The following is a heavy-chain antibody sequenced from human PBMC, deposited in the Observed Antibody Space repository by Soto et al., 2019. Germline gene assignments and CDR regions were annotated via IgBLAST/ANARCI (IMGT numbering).Heavy chain of an antibody. CDR1: GFTFSSYS. CDR2: ISSSSSTI. V-gene: IGHV3-48*02. CDR3: ATAPQLVRVAAYYYYGMDV. Sequence: GGSLRLSCAASGFTFSSYSMNWVRQAPGKGLEWVSYISSSSSTIYYADSVKGRFTISRDNAKNSLYLQMNSLRDEDTAVYYCATAPQLVRVAAYYYYGMDVWGQGTTVTVSS. J-gene: IGHJ6*02. D-gene: IGHD6-13*01.